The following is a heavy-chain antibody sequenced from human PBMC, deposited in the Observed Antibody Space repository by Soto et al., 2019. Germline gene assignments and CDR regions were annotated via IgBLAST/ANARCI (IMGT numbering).Heavy chain of an antibody. CDR3: ARDSPMGYCSGGSCFYYYGMDV. D-gene: IGHD2-15*01. Sequence: QVQLVESGGGVVQPGRSLRLSCAASGFTFSSYAMHWVRQAPGKGLEWVAVISYDGSNKYYADSVKGRFTISRDNSKNTLYLQMNSLRAEDTAVYYCARDSPMGYCSGGSCFYYYGMDVWGQGTTVTVSS. J-gene: IGHJ6*02. CDR1: GFTFSSYA. CDR2: ISYDGSNK. V-gene: IGHV3-30-3*01.